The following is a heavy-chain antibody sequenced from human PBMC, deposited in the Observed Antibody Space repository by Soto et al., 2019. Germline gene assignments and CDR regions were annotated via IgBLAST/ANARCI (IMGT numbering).Heavy chain of an antibody. Sequence: PSETLSLTCSVSGDSMNNGDYFWTWIRQTPGKGLQWIGYISYSGSTFYNPSLKTRLAMSVDTSKNQFSVRLRSVTAADTAVYYCARDRAHFYESSGRLDLWGQGMLVTVSS. CDR1: GDSMNNGDYF. V-gene: IGHV4-30-4*01. D-gene: IGHD3-22*01. CDR3: ARDRAHFYESSGRLDL. J-gene: IGHJ4*02. CDR2: ISYSGST.